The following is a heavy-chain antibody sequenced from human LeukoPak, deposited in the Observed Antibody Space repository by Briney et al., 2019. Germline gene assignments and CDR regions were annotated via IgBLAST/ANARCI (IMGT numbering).Heavy chain of an antibody. CDR3: ARDGPSFDY. V-gene: IGHV3-30*04. Sequence: GGSLRLSCAASGFTFSSYAMSWVRQAPGKGLEWVAVISYDGSNKYYADSVKGRFTISRDNSKNTLYLQMNSLRAEDTAVYYCARDGPSFDYWGQGTLVTVFS. CDR1: GFTFSSYA. J-gene: IGHJ4*02. CDR2: ISYDGSNK.